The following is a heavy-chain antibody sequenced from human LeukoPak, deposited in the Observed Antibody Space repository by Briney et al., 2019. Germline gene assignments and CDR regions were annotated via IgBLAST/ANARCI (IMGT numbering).Heavy chain of an antibody. CDR2: TYYRSTWYN. CDR3: ARRLTQYDCFDP. CDR1: GDSVSSNSVT. D-gene: IGHD2-2*01. V-gene: IGHV6-1*01. Sequence: SQTLSLTCALSGDSVSSNSVTWNWIRQSPSRGLEWLGRTYYRSTWYNDYAVSVRGRITINPDTSKNQFSLHLNSVTPEDTAVYYCARRLTQYDCFDPWGQGILVTVSS. J-gene: IGHJ5*02.